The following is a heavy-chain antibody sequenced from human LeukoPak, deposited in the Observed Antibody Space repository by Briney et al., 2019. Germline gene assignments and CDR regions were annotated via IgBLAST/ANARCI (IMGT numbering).Heavy chain of an antibody. CDR3: ARHGPSGSQTRFYAFDI. CDR2: IYYSGST. J-gene: IGHJ3*02. Sequence: PSETLSLTCTVSGGSISSSSYYWGWIRQPPGKGLEWIGSIYYSGSTYYNPSLKSRVTISVDTSKNQFSLKLSSVTAADTAVYYCARHGPSGSQTRFYAFDIWGQGTMVTVSS. D-gene: IGHD1-26*01. CDR1: GGSISSSSYY. V-gene: IGHV4-39*01.